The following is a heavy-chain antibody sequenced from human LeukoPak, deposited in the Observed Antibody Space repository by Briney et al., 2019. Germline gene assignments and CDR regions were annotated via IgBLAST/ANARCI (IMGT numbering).Heavy chain of an antibody. CDR3: ARAPVGATRHFDY. V-gene: IGHV1-3*03. CDR2: INAGNGNT. D-gene: IGHD1-26*01. CDR1: GYTFTSYG. Sequence: ASVKVSCKASGYTFTSYGISWVRQAPGQRLEWMGWINAGNGNTKYSQEFQGRVTITRDTSASTAYMELSSPRSEDMAVYYCARAPVGATRHFDYWGQGTLVTVSS. J-gene: IGHJ4*02.